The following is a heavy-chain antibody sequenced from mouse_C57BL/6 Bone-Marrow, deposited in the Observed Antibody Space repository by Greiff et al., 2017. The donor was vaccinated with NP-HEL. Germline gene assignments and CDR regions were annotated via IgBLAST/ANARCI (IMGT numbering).Heavy chain of an antibody. CDR2: ISDGGSYT. CDR3: ARDDYYGSRLYWYFDV. D-gene: IGHD1-1*01. J-gene: IGHJ1*03. Sequence: DVHLVESGGGLVKPGGSLKLSCAASGFTFSSYAMSWVRQTPEKRLEWVATISDGGSYTYYPDNVKGRFTISRDNAKNNLYLQMSHLKSEDTAMYYCARDDYYGSRLYWYFDVWGTGTTVTVSS. V-gene: IGHV5-4*01. CDR1: GFTFSSYA.